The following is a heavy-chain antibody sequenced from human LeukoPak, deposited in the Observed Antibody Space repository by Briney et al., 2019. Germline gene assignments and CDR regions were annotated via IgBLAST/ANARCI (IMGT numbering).Heavy chain of an antibody. Sequence: SETLSLTCTVSGVSISSSNSYWGWIRQPPGKGLEWIGSICYSGNTYYNASLKSQVSISIDTSKNQFSLRLTSVTAADTAVYYCARQTGSGLFILPGGQGTLVTVSS. D-gene: IGHD3/OR15-3a*01. CDR3: ARQTGSGLFILP. J-gene: IGHJ4*02. V-gene: IGHV4-39*01. CDR1: GVSISSSNSY. CDR2: ICYSGNT.